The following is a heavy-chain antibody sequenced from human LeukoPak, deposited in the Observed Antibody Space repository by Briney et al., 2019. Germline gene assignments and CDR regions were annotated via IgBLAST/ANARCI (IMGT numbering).Heavy chain of an antibody. Sequence: PGGSLRLSCAASGFTFSDYYMSWIRQAPGKGLEWVSYISSSGSTMYYADSVKGRFTISRDNAKDSLYLQMNSLRAEDTAVYYCARDSSSQSYYYYYYMDVWGKGTTVTVSS. V-gene: IGHV3-11*04. CDR2: ISSSGSTM. CDR1: GFTFSDYY. CDR3: ARDSSSQSYYYYYYMDV. D-gene: IGHD6-13*01. J-gene: IGHJ6*03.